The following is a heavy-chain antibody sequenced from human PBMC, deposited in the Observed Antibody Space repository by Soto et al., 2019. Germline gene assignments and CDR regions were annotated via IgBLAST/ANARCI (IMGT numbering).Heavy chain of an antibody. Sequence: PGGSLRLSCAASRFTFSNYAMSWVRQAPGKGLEWVSGMSSTGGSTYYADSVKGRFTISRDNSKNTLDLQMSSLRAEDTAIYYCERAHDYDFWSGFLFYGMDVWGQGTTVTVSS. CDR2: MSSTGGST. CDR3: ERAHDYDFWSGFLFYGMDV. V-gene: IGHV3-23*01. D-gene: IGHD3-3*01. J-gene: IGHJ6*02. CDR1: RFTFSNYA.